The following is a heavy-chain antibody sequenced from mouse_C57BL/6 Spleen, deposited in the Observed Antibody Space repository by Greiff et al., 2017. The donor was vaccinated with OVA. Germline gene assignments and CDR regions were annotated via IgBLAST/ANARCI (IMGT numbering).Heavy chain of an antibody. D-gene: IGHD1-1*01. Sequence: EVQGVESGGGLVKPGGSLKLSCAASGFTFSDYGMHWVRQAPEKGLEWVAYISPCSSTIYYADTVKGRFTISRDNAKNTLCLQMTSLRSEDTAMYYCARCDSGRPPYAMDYWGQGTSVTVSS. CDR3: ARCDSGRPPYAMDY. CDR2: ISPCSSTI. V-gene: IGHV5-17*01. J-gene: IGHJ4*01. CDR1: GFTFSDYG.